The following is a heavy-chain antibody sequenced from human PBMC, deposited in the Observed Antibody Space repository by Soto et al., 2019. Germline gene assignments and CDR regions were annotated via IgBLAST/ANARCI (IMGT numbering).Heavy chain of an antibody. CDR3: AREVRGYGDLDS. V-gene: IGHV1-18*01. CDR1: GFTFSNYG. Sequence: QVHLVQSGAAVKTPGASVKVSCKTSGFTFSNYGINWVRQAPGQGLERMGWVSAYNGNTNYAQKFKGRVTMTADTATATAYLELTTLTSDYTSVDDCAREVRGYGDLDSWGEGTPVIVSP. D-gene: IGHD2-21*02. CDR2: VSAYNGNT. J-gene: IGHJ4*02.